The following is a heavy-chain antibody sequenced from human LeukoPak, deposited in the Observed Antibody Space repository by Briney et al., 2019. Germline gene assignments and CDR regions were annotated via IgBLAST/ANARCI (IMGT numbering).Heavy chain of an antibody. CDR3: ARGVSWTGAYYYYYYMDV. Sequence: SETLSLTCTVSGGSISSYYWSWIRQPPGKGLEWIGYIYYSASTKYNPSLKSRVTISVDTSKNQFSLKLSSVTAADTAVYYCARGVSWTGAYYYYYYMDVWGKGTTVTVSS. D-gene: IGHD1-14*01. CDR2: IYYSAST. V-gene: IGHV4-59*01. CDR1: GGSISSYY. J-gene: IGHJ6*03.